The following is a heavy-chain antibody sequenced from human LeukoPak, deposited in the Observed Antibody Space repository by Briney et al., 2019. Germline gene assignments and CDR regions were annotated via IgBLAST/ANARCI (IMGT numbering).Heavy chain of an antibody. CDR2: IRYDGSNK. D-gene: IGHD2/OR15-2a*01. V-gene: IGHV3-30*02. CDR3: AKDQGPRDPFFLPDY. CDR1: EFTFSSYG. J-gene: IGHJ4*02. Sequence: PGGSLRLSCAASEFTFSSYGMHWVRQAPGKGLEWVAFIRYDGSNKYYADSVKGRFTISRDNSKNTLYLQMNSLRAEDTAVYYCAKDQGPRDPFFLPDYWGQGTLVTVSS.